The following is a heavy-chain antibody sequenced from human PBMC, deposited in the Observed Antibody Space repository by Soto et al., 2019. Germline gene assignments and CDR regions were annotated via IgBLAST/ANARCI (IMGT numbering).Heavy chain of an antibody. D-gene: IGHD3-3*01. J-gene: IGHJ6*02. V-gene: IGHV4-30-2*01. CDR3: ARSVVENYDFWSGYPPSGGMDV. CDR1: GGSISSGGYS. CDR2: IYHSGST. Sequence: SETLSLTCAVSGGSISSGGYSWSWIRQPPGKGREWIGYIYHSGSTYYNPSLKSRVTISVDRSKNQFSLKLSSVTAADTAVYYCARSVVENYDFWSGYPPSGGMDVWGQGXTVTVS.